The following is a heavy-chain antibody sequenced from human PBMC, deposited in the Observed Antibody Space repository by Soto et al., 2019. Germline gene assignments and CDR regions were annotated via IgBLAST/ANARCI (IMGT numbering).Heavy chain of an antibody. CDR1: GYTFNNYG. J-gene: IGHJ4*02. CDR2: IIPIFGTA. Sequence: SVKVSCKASGYTFNNYGFSWVRQAPGQGLEWMGGIIPIFGTANYAQQFQGRVTITADKSTSTAYMELSSLRSEDTAVYYCARESHSIAVAGAGDFDYWGQGTLVTVSS. CDR3: ARESHSIAVAGAGDFDY. V-gene: IGHV1-69*06. D-gene: IGHD6-19*01.